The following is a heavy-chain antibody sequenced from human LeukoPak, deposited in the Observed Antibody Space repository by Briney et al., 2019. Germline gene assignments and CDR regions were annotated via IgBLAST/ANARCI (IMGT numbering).Heavy chain of an antibody. CDR3: ARALREKRSGGIWGVIVSEWFDS. Sequence: SETLSLTCTFSGDSISPSYWTWVRQPPGKGLEWIGYIDNSGTSNYNPSLRSRVSMSVDTSKNQLSLNLGSVTAADTAVYYCARALREKRSGGIWGVIVSEWFDSWGPGTLVTVSS. J-gene: IGHJ5*01. CDR1: GDSISPSY. CDR2: IDNSGTS. V-gene: IGHV4-59*01. D-gene: IGHD5/OR15-5a*01.